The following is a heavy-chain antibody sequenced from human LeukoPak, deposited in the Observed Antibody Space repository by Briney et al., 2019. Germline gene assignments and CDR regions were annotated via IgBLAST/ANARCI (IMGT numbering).Heavy chain of an antibody. Sequence: GESLKISCKGSGYSFTSYWIGWVRQMPGKGLEWMGITYPGDSDTRYSPSFQGQVTISADKSISTAYLQWSSLKASDTAMYYCARQGVDHYYDSSGYLNWGQGTLATVSS. V-gene: IGHV5-51*01. CDR3: ARQGVDHYYDSSGYLN. CDR1: GYSFTSYW. D-gene: IGHD3-22*01. CDR2: TYPGDSDT. J-gene: IGHJ4*02.